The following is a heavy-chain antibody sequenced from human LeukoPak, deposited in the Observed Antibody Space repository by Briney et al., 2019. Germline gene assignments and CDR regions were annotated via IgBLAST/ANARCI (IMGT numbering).Heavy chain of an antibody. V-gene: IGHV3-23*01. J-gene: IGHJ4*02. CDR1: GFTFTNFA. CDR3: VRDLPSTAARRVSPFDH. D-gene: IGHD6-6*01. CDR2: VSAGNGGST. Sequence: KAGGSLRLSCTASGFTFTNFAMSWVRQAPGQGLEWVSGVSAGNGGSTYYTDSLRGRFTISRDNSEKTISLQMNSLSAEDTAIYYCVRDLPSTAARRVSPFDHWGQGTLVTVSS.